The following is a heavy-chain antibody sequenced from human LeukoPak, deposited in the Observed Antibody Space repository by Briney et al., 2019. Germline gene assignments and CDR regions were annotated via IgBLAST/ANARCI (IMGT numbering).Heavy chain of an antibody. CDR3: AKEHCSGGSCYILDY. Sequence: GGSLRLSCAASGFTFSSCAMSWVRQAPGKGLEWVSAISGSGGSTYYADSVKGRFTISRDNSKNTLYLQMNSLRAEDTAVYYCAKEHCSGGSCYILDYWGQGTLVTVSS. CDR2: ISGSGGST. CDR1: GFTFSSCA. V-gene: IGHV3-23*01. J-gene: IGHJ4*02. D-gene: IGHD2-15*01.